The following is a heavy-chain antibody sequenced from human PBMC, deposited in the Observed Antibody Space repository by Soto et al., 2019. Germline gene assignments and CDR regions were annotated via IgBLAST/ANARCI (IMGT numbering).Heavy chain of an antibody. CDR1: GFSFSDYY. V-gene: IGHV3-72*01. D-gene: IGHD3-22*01. CDR2: TRNKASSYTT. J-gene: IGHJ4*02. CDR3: AREGSSSGPDYEY. Sequence: GGSLRPSCAASGFSFSDYYINWVRQAPGKGLEWVGRTRNKASSYTTDYAAFVKGRFTISRDDSKNLIYLQMNSLKTEDTAVYYCAREGSSSGPDYEYWGQGTLVTVSS.